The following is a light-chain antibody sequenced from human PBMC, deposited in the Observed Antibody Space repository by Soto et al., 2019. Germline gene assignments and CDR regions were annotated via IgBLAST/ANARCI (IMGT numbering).Light chain of an antibody. V-gene: IGLV2-11*01. J-gene: IGLJ2*01. CDR2: DVS. CDR1: SSDVGGYNY. CDR3: CSYAGSYTVV. Sequence: QSVLTQPRSVSGSPGQSVTISCTGTSSDVGGYNYVSWYQQHPGKAPKLMICDVSKRPSGVPDRFSGSKSGNTASLTISGLQAEDEADYYCCSYAGSYTVVFGGGTKVTVL.